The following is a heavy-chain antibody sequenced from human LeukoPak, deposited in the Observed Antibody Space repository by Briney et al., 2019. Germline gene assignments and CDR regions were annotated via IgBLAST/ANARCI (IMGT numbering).Heavy chain of an antibody. CDR2: IYYSGST. D-gene: IGHD5-12*01. J-gene: IGHJ6*03. Sequence: PSETLSLTCTVSGGSISSYYWSWIRQPPGKGLEWIGYIYYSGSTNYNPSLKSRVTISVDTSKNQFSLKLSSVTAADTAVYYCARASRGYDHYYYYMDVWGKGTTVTISS. CDR3: ARASRGYDHYYYYMDV. CDR1: GGSISSYY. V-gene: IGHV4-59*01.